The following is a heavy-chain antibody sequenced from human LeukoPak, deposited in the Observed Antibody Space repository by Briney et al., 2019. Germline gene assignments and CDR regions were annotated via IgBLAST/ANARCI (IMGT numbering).Heavy chain of an antibody. J-gene: IGHJ4*02. CDR1: GGSISSYY. Sequence: PSETLSLTCTVSGGSISSYYWGWIRQPPGKGLEWIGYINYSGNTNYSPSLKSRVTISVDTSRNQFSLRLPSVTATDAAVYYCARMSSSGCDYWGQGVLVTVSS. CDR2: INYSGNT. D-gene: IGHD6-19*01. V-gene: IGHV4-59*08. CDR3: ARMSSSGCDY.